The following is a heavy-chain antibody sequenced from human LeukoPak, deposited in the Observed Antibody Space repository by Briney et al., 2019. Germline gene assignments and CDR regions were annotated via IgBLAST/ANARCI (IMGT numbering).Heavy chain of an antibody. V-gene: IGHV1-46*01. CDR1: GYTFTSYY. J-gene: IGHJ6*02. CDR3: ARDQYYYGSGNLYGMDV. D-gene: IGHD3-10*01. CDR2: INPSGGST. Sequence: ASVKVSCTASGYTFTSYYMHWVRQAPGQGLEWMGIINPSGGSTSYAQKFQGRVTMTRDTSTSTVYMELSSLRSEDTAVYYCARDQYYYGSGNLYGMDVWGQGTTVTVSS.